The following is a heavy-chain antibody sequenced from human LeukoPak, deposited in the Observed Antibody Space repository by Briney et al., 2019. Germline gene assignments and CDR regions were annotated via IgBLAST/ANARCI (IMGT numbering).Heavy chain of an antibody. D-gene: IGHD1-26*01. CDR2: IYYSGST. CDR1: GGSITNYY. J-gene: IGHJ4*02. V-gene: IGHV4-59*01. CDR3: ARTGRVGATIFYFDY. Sequence: SETLSLTCTVSGGSITNYYWSWIRQPPGKGLEWIGYIYYSGSTKYKSSLKSRVTISVDTSKNQFSLKLSSVTAADTAVYYCARTGRVGATIFYFDYWGQGTLVTVSS.